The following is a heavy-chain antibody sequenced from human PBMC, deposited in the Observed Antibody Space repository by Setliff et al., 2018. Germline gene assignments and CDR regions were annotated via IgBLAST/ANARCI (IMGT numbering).Heavy chain of an antibody. V-gene: IGHV4-59*08. D-gene: IGHD6-19*01. CDR3: ARARYSSGWYGGGGAFYYMDA. J-gene: IGHJ6*03. CDR2: IYYTGST. Sequence: SETLSLTCTVSGDSISSHFWTWIRQPPGKGLEWVGHIYYTGSTSYDASVKSRVTVSLDTSKNQFSLKLTSVTAADTAVYYCARARYSSGWYGGGGAFYYMDAWGKGTTVTVSS. CDR1: GDSISSHF.